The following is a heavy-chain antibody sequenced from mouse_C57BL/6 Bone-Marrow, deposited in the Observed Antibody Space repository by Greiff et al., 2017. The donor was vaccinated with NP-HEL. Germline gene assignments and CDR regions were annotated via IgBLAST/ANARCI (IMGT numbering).Heavy chain of an antibody. CDR3: ARPRGFAY. CDR2: ISSGGSYT. J-gene: IGHJ3*01. CDR1: GFPFSSYG. Sequence: VQLQESGGDLVKPGGSPKLSCAASGFPFSSYGMSWVRQTPDKRLEWVATISSGGSYTYYPDSVKGRFTISRDNAKNTLYLQMSSLKSEDTAMYYCARPRGFAYWGQGTLVTVSA. V-gene: IGHV5-6*01.